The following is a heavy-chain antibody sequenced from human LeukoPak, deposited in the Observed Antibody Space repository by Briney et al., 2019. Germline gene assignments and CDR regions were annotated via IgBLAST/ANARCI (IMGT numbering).Heavy chain of an antibody. CDR2: INHSGST. J-gene: IGHJ3*02. D-gene: IGHD3-3*01. CDR3: ARGRDDFWSGYFTFDI. V-gene: IGHV4-34*01. Sequence: SETLSLTCAVYGGSFSGYYWSWIRQPPGKGLEWIGEINHSGSTNYNPPLKSRVTISVDTSKNQFSLKLSSVTAADTAVYYCARGRDDFWSGYFTFDIWGQGTMVTVSS. CDR1: GGSFSGYY.